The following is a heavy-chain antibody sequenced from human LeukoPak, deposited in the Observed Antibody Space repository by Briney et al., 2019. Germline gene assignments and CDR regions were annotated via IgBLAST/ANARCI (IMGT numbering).Heavy chain of an antibody. J-gene: IGHJ4*02. Sequence: SETLSLTCTVSGGSISSYYWSWIRQPPGKGLEWIGYIYYSGSTYYNPSLKSRVTISVDTSKNQFSLKLSSVTAADTAVYYCARDIESGYDGLAPIDYWGQGTLVTVSS. CDR2: IYYSGST. V-gene: IGHV4-59*12. D-gene: IGHD5-12*01. CDR3: ARDIESGYDGLAPIDY. CDR1: GGSISSYY.